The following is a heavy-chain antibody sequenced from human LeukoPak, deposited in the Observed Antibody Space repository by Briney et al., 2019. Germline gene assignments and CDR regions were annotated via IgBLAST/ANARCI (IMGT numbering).Heavy chain of an antibody. CDR2: IYYSGST. CDR3: ARTGGGPDY. J-gene: IGHJ4*02. V-gene: IGHV4-31*03. CDR1: DGPSGRDGYY. D-gene: IGHD1-14*01. Sequence: PSHSLSLTYTLADGPSGRDGYYWSWIPQHPGKGLEWIGYIYYSGSTYYNPSLKSRVTISVDTSKNQFSLKLSSVTAADTAVYYCARTGGGPDYWGQGTLVTVSS.